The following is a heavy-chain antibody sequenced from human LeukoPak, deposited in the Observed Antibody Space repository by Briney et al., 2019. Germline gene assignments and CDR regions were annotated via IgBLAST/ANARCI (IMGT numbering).Heavy chain of an antibody. J-gene: IGHJ4*02. Sequence: SETLSLTCAVYGGSFSGYYWSWIRQPPGKGLEWIGYIYYSGSTNYNPSLKSRVTISVDTSKNQFSLKLSSVTAADTAVYYCARGDYGESPFDYWGQGTLVTVSS. V-gene: IGHV4-59*01. CDR1: GGSFSGYY. CDR2: IYYSGST. CDR3: ARGDYGESPFDY. D-gene: IGHD4-17*01.